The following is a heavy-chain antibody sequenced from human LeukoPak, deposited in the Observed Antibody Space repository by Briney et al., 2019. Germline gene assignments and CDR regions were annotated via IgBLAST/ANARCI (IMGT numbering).Heavy chain of an antibody. J-gene: IGHJ5*02. CDR2: ISYDGSNK. D-gene: IGHD3-22*01. CDR3: ARKSSGSLSWFDP. Sequence: PGGSLRLSCAASGFTFSSYAMHWVRQAPGKGLEWVAVISYDGSNKYYADSVKGRFTISRDNSKNTLYLQMNSLRAEDTAVYYCARKSSGSLSWFDPWGQGTLVTVSS. CDR1: GFTFSSYA. V-gene: IGHV3-30*01.